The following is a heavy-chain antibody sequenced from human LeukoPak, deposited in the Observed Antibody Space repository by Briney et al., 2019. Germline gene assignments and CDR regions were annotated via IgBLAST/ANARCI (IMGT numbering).Heavy chain of an antibody. V-gene: IGHV4-38-2*01. Sequence: PSETLSLTCAVSGYSISSGYYWGWIRQPPGKGLEWLGSIYHTGSIYDNTSLKSRVTISVDTSKNQFSLKLSSVTAADTAVYYCARGWRSYSSTWHPKNWYFDLWGRGTLVIVSS. D-gene: IGHD6-13*01. J-gene: IGHJ2*01. CDR3: ARGWRSYSSTWHPKNWYFDL. CDR2: IYHTGSI. CDR1: GYSISSGYY.